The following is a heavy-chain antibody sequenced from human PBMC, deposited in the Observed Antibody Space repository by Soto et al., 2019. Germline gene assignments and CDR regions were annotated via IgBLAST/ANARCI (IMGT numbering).Heavy chain of an antibody. CDR1: GYTLTSYY. V-gene: IGHV1-46*03. CDR3: ATTNSEYSSSSGHSDY. CDR2: INPSGGST. D-gene: IGHD6-6*01. J-gene: IGHJ4*01. Sequence: ASVKVSCKASGYTLTSYYMHCVRQAPGQGLEWMGIINPSGGSTSYAQKFQGRVTMTRDTSTSTVYMELSSLRSEDTAVYYCATTNSEYSSSSGHSDYWGNENMVTVSS.